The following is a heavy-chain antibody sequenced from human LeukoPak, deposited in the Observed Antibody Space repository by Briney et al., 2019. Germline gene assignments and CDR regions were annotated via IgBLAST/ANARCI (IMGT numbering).Heavy chain of an antibody. CDR1: GGSISSYY. Sequence: PSETLSPTCTVSGGSISSYYWSWIRQPAGKGLEWIGRIYTSGSTNYNPSLKSRVTMSVDTSKNQFSLKLSSVTAADTAVYYCARDALRIFYGDVWFDPWAREPWSPSPQ. D-gene: IGHD4-17*01. V-gene: IGHV4-4*07. CDR2: IYTSGST. CDR3: ARDALRIFYGDVWFDP. J-gene: IGHJ5*02.